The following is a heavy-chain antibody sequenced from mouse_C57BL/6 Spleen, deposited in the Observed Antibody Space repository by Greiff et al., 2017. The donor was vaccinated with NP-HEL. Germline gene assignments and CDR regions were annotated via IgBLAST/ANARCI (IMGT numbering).Heavy chain of an antibody. J-gene: IGHJ4*01. V-gene: IGHV5-4*01. CDR2: ISDGGSYT. CDR1: GFTFSSYA. Sequence: EVKLQESGGGLVKPGGSLKLSCAASGFTFSSYAMSWVRQTPEKRLEWVATISDGGSYTYYPDNVKGRFTISRDNAKNNLYLQLSHLKSEDTAMYYCAREGYSNYVGYAMDYWGQGTSVTVAS. CDR3: AREGYSNYVGYAMDY. D-gene: IGHD2-5*01.